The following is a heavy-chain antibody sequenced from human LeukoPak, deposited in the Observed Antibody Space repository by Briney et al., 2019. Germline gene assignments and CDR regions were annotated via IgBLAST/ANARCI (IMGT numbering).Heavy chain of an antibody. V-gene: IGHV4-4*07. CDR1: GGSINTYY. J-gene: IGHJ6*03. D-gene: IGHD3-10*01. CDR2: IYTSGST. Sequence: SETLSLTCTVSGGSINTYYWSWIRQPAGKGLEWIGRIYTSGSTNYNPSLKSRVTMSVDTSKNHFSLKLSSVTAADTAVYYCARGQRLWFGDYYMDVWGKGTTVTISS. CDR3: ARGQRLWFGDYYMDV.